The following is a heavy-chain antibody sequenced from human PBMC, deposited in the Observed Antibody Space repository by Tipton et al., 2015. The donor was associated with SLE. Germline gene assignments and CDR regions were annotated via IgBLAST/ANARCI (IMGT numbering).Heavy chain of an antibody. V-gene: IGHV1-8*02. CDR3: ARETTRTRDGLDV. CDR1: GHTFSNYD. Sequence: QLVQSGPEVKKPGASVKVSCKASGHTFSNYDINWVRQAPGQGLEWMGWMNPSGNTAYAEKFQGRVTMTRDTSLRTAYMELSSLRSDDTAVYFCARETTRTRDGLDVWGQGTTIIVSS. D-gene: IGHD1-1*01. J-gene: IGHJ6*02. CDR2: MNPSGNT.